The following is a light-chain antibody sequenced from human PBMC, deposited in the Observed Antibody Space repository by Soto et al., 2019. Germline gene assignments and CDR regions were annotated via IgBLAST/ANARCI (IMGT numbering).Light chain of an antibody. Sequence: QSALTQPASVSGSPGQSVTISCTGTSGDIGRYKFVSWFQQHPGKAPKLLIFEGTNRPSGVSHRFSGSKSGNTASLTISGLQAEDAAMYFCSSSTNTNTLVIFGGGTKLTVL. CDR3: SSSTNTNTLVI. J-gene: IGLJ2*01. CDR1: SGDIGRYKF. V-gene: IGLV2-14*01. CDR2: EGT.